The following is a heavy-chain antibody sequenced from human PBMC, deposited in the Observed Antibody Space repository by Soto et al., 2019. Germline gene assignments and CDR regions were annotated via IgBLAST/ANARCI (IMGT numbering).Heavy chain of an antibody. CDR1: GYTFTSYD. CDR2: MNPNSGNT. J-gene: IGHJ4*02. V-gene: IGHV1-8*01. CDR3: AREKSSGYYYDC. D-gene: IGHD3-3*01. Sequence: QVQLVQSGAEVKKPGASVKVSCKASGYTFTSYDINWVRQATGQGLEWMGWMNPNSGNTAYAQKFQGRVTMTRNTTISTDSLELSSLRSEETAVYYGAREKSSGYYYDCWGQGTLVTVSS.